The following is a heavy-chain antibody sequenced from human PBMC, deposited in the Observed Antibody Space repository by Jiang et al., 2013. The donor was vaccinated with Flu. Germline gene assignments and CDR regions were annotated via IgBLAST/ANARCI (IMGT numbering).Heavy chain of an antibody. CDR2: ISWNSGSI. D-gene: IGHD6-19*01. Sequence: SGISWNSGSIGYADSVKGRFTISRDNAKNSLYLQMNSLRAEDTALYYCAQSDSSGWYTSPGYWGQGTLVTVSS. J-gene: IGHJ4*02. V-gene: IGHV3-9*01. CDR3: AQSDSSGWYTSPGY.